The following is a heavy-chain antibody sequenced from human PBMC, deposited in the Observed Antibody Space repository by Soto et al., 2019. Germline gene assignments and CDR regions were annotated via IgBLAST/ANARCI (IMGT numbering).Heavy chain of an antibody. Sequence: GGSLRLSCAASGFTFSSYSMNWVRQAPGKGLEWVSYISSSSRNIYNADSVKGRFTISRDNAKKSLYLQMNSLRAEETAVYYCARDGGYCSGGSCSDYYYMDVWGKGTTVTVSS. CDR3: ARDGGYCSGGSCSDYYYMDV. D-gene: IGHD2-15*01. J-gene: IGHJ6*03. V-gene: IGHV3-48*01. CDR2: ISSSSRNI. CDR1: GFTFSSYS.